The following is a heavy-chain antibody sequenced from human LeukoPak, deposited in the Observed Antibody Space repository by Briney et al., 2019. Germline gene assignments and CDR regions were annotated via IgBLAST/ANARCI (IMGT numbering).Heavy chain of an antibody. J-gene: IGHJ4*02. CDR2: ISSSSSTI. CDR3: ARNYYGSGSYSHFDY. V-gene: IGHV3-48*04. Sequence: HTGGSLRLSCAASGFTFSSYSMNWVRQAPGKGLEWVSYISSSSSTIYYADSVKGRFTISRDNAKNSLYLQMNSLRAEDTAVYYCARNYYGSGSYSHFDYWGQGTLVTVSS. CDR1: GFTFSSYS. D-gene: IGHD3-10*01.